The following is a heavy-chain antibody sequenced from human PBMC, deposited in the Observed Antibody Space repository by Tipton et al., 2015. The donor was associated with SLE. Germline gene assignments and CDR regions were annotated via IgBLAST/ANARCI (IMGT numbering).Heavy chain of an antibody. J-gene: IGHJ3*02. Sequence: QLVQSGAEVKKPGASVKVSCKASGDTFSNSYIHWVRQVPGQGLERMDIVDPSGGSPRDVEKLQGRLTVSRDTAMSAVYLELSSLRSEDTAVYYCVLSFGGSPHNAFDIWGQGTMVTVAS. D-gene: IGHD1-26*01. V-gene: IGHV1-46*01. CDR3: VLSFGGSPHNAFDI. CDR1: GDTFSNSY. CDR2: VDPSGGSP.